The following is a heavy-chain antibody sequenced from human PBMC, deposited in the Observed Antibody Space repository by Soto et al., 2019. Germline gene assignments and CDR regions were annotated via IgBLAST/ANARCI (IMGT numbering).Heavy chain of an antibody. CDR1: GFTFSTYV. Sequence: GSLRLSCAASGFTFSTYVMSWVRQAPGKGLEWVSGISGSGGSAYYADSVKGRFTISRDNSKNTLYLQMDSLRAEDTAVYYCAGSSGWYRAFDIWGQGTMVTVSS. CDR2: ISGSGGSA. D-gene: IGHD6-19*01. V-gene: IGHV3-23*01. J-gene: IGHJ3*02. CDR3: AGSSGWYRAFDI.